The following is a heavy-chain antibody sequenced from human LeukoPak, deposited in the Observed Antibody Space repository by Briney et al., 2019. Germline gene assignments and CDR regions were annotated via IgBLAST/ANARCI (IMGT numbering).Heavy chain of an antibody. D-gene: IGHD3-3*01. CDR3: AKDRTRQAY. V-gene: IGHV3-7*03. CDR1: GFTIGTAW. J-gene: IGHJ4*02. Sequence: GGSLRLSCVSSGFTIGTAWMSWVRQAPGKGLEWVANIKEDGSDKYYVDSLKGRFTISRDNAMSSLYLQMNSLRAEDTAVYYCAKDRTRQAYWGQGTLVTVSS. CDR2: IKEDGSDK.